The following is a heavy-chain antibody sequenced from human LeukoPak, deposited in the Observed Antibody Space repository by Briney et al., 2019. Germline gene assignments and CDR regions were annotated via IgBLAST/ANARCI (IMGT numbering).Heavy chain of an antibody. CDR1: GGSISSYY. CDR3: ARQIRVYSSSWHNWFDP. Sequence: SETLSLTCTASGGSISSYYWNWIRQPPGKGLEWIGYIFHSGSTNYNPSLKSRVTISVDTSKKQFSLKLSSVTAADTAVYYCARQIRVYSSSWHNWFDPWGQGTLVTVSS. CDR2: IFHSGST. J-gene: IGHJ5*02. D-gene: IGHD6-13*01. V-gene: IGHV4-59*08.